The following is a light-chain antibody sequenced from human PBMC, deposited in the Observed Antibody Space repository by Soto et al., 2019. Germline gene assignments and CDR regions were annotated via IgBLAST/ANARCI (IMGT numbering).Light chain of an antibody. J-gene: IGKJ1*01. CDR2: GAS. CDR3: HQYGYSPPWT. V-gene: IGKV3-20*01. CDR1: QTVGGNY. Sequence: EIVLTQSPGTLSLSPGEGATLSCRASQTVGGNYLAWYQQKPGQAPRLLIYGASRRATGIPDRFSGSGSGTDFTLTIIRLEPEDFAVYYCHQYGYSPPWTFGQGTKVETK.